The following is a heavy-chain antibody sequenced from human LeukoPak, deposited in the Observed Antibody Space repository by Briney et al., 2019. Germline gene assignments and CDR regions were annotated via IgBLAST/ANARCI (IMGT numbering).Heavy chain of an antibody. V-gene: IGHV1-2*02. CDR3: ARWQEGSGTYYIDY. Sequence: ASVTDSCKASGYIFTRYYMNWLRQAPGQGLEGLGCLHPNSGGTNYAQKFQGRITLTRDTSISTAYMELSSLTFDDTAVYFCARWQEGSGTYYIDYWGQGTLVTVSS. CDR1: GYIFTRYY. D-gene: IGHD3-10*01. J-gene: IGHJ4*02. CDR2: LHPNSGGT.